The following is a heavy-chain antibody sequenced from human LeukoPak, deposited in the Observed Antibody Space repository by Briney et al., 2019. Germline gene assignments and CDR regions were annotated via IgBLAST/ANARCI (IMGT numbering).Heavy chain of an antibody. J-gene: IGHJ2*01. V-gene: IGHV4-30-2*01. CDR2: IYHSGST. Sequence: SETLSLTCAVSGSSISSGGYSWSWIRQPPGKGLEWIGYIYHSGSTYYNPSLKSRVTISVDRSKNQFSLKLSSVTAADTAVYYCAREDYYDSSGYSPGGFDLWGRGTLVTVSS. CDR3: AREDYYDSSGYSPGGFDL. D-gene: IGHD3-22*01. CDR1: GSSISSGGYS.